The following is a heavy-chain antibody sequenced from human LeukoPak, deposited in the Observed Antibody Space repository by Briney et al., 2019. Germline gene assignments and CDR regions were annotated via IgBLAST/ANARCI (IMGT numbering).Heavy chain of an antibody. V-gene: IGHV1-69*04. D-gene: IGHD6-13*01. J-gene: IGHJ4*02. CDR3: ARDLSPLPSSSSWYGYFDY. Sequence: GASVKVSCKASGGTFSSYAISWVRQAPGQGLEWMGRIIPILGIANYAQKFQGRVTITADKSTSTAYMELSSLRSEDTAVYYCARDLSPLPSSSSWYGYFDYWGQGTLVTVSS. CDR2: IIPILGIA. CDR1: GGTFSSYA.